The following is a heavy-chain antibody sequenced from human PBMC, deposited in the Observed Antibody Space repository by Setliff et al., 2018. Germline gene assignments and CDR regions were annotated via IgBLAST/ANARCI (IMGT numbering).Heavy chain of an antibody. CDR1: GGSFTPYY. CDR2: IYTSWST. V-gene: IGHV4-4*07. CDR3: ASGYSYGHKAGVGFDY. J-gene: IGHJ4*02. Sequence: PSETLSLTCTVSGGSFTPYYWSWIRQPAGKGLEWLGQIYTSWSTNYNPSLKGRATLSIDASKNQFSLKLSSVTAADTAVYYCASGYSYGHKAGVGFDYWGQGTLVTVSS. D-gene: IGHD5-18*01.